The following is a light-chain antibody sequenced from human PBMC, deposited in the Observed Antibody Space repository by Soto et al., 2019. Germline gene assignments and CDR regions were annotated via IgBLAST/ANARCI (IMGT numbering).Light chain of an antibody. Sequence: QSALTQPASVSGSPGQSITISCTGTSSDVGSYNLVSWYQQHPGKAPKLMIYGVSKRPSGVSDRFSGSKSGDTASLTISGLQAEDEADYYFCSYAGVNTFYVFGTGTKLTVL. CDR3: CSYAGVNTFYV. CDR1: SSDVGSYNL. V-gene: IGLV2-23*02. CDR2: GVS. J-gene: IGLJ1*01.